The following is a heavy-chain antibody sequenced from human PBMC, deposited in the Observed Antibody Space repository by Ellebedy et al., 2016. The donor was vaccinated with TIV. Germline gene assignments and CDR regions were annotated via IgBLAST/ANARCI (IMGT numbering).Heavy chain of an antibody. CDR2: IVVGSGNT. Sequence: SVKVSXXASEFTFTSSAVHWVRQARGQRLEWIGWIVVGSGNTNYAQKFQERVTITRDMSTSTAYMELSSLSADDTAVYFCAKAVTAWGRKLERGRYYFDYWGQGTPVTVST. V-gene: IGHV1-58*01. D-gene: IGHD1-1*01. CDR1: EFTFTSSA. CDR3: AKAVTAWGRKLERGRYYFDY. J-gene: IGHJ4*02.